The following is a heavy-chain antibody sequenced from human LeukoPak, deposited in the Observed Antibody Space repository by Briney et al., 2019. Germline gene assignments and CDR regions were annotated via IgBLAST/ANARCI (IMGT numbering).Heavy chain of an antibody. D-gene: IGHD1-26*01. CDR1: GYTLTELS. CDR3: ATAPPQVGATRQMDFDY. Sequence: ASVKVSCKVSGYTLTELSMHWVRQAPGKGLEWMGGFDPEDGETIYAQKFQGRVTMTEDTSTDTAYMELSSLRSEDTAVYYCATAPPQVGATRQMDFDYWGQGTLVTVSS. CDR2: FDPEDGET. J-gene: IGHJ4*02. V-gene: IGHV1-24*01.